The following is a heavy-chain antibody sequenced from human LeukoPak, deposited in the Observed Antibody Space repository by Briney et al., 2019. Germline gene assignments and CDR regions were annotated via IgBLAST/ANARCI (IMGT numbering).Heavy chain of an antibody. CDR3: ARVGTDYYDSSGYVYFDL. J-gene: IGHJ2*01. V-gene: IGHV3-30*02. CDR2: VRFDGSNT. Sequence: GGSLRLSCAASGFIFSSYGMHWVRQAPGKGLEWVTFVRFDGSNTYYSDSVKGRFTISRDNSKNTLYLQMNSLRVEDTAVYYCARVGTDYYDSSGYVYFDLWGRGTLVTVSS. D-gene: IGHD3-22*01. CDR1: GFIFSSYG.